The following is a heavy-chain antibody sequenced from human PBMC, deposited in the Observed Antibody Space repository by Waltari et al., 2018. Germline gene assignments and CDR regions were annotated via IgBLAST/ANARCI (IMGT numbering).Heavy chain of an antibody. CDR3: ARDENWNYYYMDV. Sequence: EVQLVESGGGLVQPGGSLRLSCAASGFTFSRFWMSWVRQAPGKGLEWVANIKGDGSEKHDVDSVKGRFTISRDNAKNSLYLQMNIREAEDTAVYYCARDENWNYYYMDVWGKGTAVTVSS. D-gene: IGHD1-1*01. CDR2: IKGDGSEK. J-gene: IGHJ6*03. CDR1: GFTFSRFW. V-gene: IGHV3-7*01.